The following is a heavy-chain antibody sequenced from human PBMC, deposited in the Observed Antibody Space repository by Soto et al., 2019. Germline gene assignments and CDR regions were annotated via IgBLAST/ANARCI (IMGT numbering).Heavy chain of an antibody. J-gene: IGHJ3*02. CDR2: IYYSGST. V-gene: IGHV4-59*01. Sequence: SETLSLTCTVSGGSISSYYWSWIRQPPGKGLEWIGYIYYSGSTNYNPSLKSRVTISVDTSKNQFSLKLRSVTAADTAVYYCARDLGRFDDYGDSDAFDIWGQGTMVTVSS. CDR1: GGSISSYY. CDR3: ARDLGRFDDYGDSDAFDI. D-gene: IGHD4-17*01.